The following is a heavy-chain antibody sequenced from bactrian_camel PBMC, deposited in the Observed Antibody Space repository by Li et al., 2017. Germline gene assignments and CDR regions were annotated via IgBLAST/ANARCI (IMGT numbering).Heavy chain of an antibody. J-gene: IGHJ4*01. Sequence: VQLVESGGGLVHPGGSLRLSCVASGFNFPNTGMTWVRQAPGKGLEWVASIHSTGSQAYYETFAKDRFTITRNNAKSTLYLQMNSLKTDDTGVYYCAADCCSGMWFFYWDQGTQVTVS. CDR3: AADCCSGMWFFY. CDR1: GFNFPNTG. CDR2: IHSTGSQA. V-gene: IGHV3S31*01. D-gene: IGHD2*01.